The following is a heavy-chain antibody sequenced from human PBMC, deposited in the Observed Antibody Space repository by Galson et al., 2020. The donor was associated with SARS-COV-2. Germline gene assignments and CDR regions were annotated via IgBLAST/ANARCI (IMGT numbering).Heavy chain of an antibody. CDR1: GGSISSSSYY. Sequence: SETLSLTCTVSGGSISSSSYYWGSIRQPPGKGLEWIGSIYYTGTTYYNPSLRSRVTISIDTSKQFSLKLSSVTAADTAVYYCARLGLAAAASDYWGQGTLVTVSS. V-gene: IGHV4-39*01. D-gene: IGHD6-25*01. CDR2: IYYTGTT. J-gene: IGHJ4*02. CDR3: ARLGLAAAASDY.